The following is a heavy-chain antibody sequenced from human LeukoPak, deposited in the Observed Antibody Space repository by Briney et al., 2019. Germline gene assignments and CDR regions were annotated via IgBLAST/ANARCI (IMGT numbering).Heavy chain of an antibody. V-gene: IGHV3-30-3*01. CDR2: ISYDGVNK. D-gene: IGHD2-2*02. CDR1: GFTFSRFA. J-gene: IGHJ4*02. CDR3: AKGVVPAAIVAFFDY. Sequence: PGGSLRLSCAASGFTFSRFAMHWVRQAPGKGLEWVASISYDGVNKYYADSVKGRFTISRDNSKNTLYLQMNSLRAEDTAVYYCAKGVVPAAIVAFFDYWGQGTLVTASS.